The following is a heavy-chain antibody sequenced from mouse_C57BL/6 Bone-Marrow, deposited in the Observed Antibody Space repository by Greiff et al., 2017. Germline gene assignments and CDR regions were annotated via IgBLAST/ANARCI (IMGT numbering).Heavy chain of an antibody. V-gene: IGHV1-69*01. Sequence: QVQLQQPGAELVMPGASVKLSCKASGYTFTSYWMHWVKQRPGPGLEWIGEIDPSDSYTNYNQKFKGKSTLTVDKSSSTAYMQLSSLTSEDSAVYYCARDDYGCFDYWGQGTTLTVSS. D-gene: IGHD1-1*01. CDR3: ARDDYGCFDY. J-gene: IGHJ2*01. CDR2: IDPSDSYT. CDR1: GYTFTSYW.